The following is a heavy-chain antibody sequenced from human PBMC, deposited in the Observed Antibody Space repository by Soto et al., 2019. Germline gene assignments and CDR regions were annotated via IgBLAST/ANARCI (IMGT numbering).Heavy chain of an antibody. CDR2: IKQDGSEK. Sequence: LRLSCAASGFTFSSYWMSWVRQAPGKGLEWVANIKQDGSEKYYVDSVKGRFTISRDNAKNSLYLQMNSLRAEDTAVYYCARMGTAMVTGSIFDYWGQGTLVTVSS. V-gene: IGHV3-7*03. D-gene: IGHD5-18*01. CDR3: ARMGTAMVTGSIFDY. J-gene: IGHJ4*02. CDR1: GFTFSSYW.